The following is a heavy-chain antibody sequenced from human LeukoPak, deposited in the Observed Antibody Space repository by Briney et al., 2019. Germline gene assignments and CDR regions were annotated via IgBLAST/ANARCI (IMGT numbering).Heavy chain of an antibody. D-gene: IGHD5-18*01. CDR1: GFTFSSYE. J-gene: IGHJ4*02. CDR3: ARDLGGYSYGSHFDY. V-gene: IGHV3-48*03. CDR2: ISSSGSTI. Sequence: GGSLRLSCAASGFTFSSYEMNWVRQAPGKGLEWVSYISSSGSTIYYADSVKGRFTISRDNAKNSLYLHMNSLRAEDTAVYYCARDLGGYSYGSHFDYWGQETLVTVSS.